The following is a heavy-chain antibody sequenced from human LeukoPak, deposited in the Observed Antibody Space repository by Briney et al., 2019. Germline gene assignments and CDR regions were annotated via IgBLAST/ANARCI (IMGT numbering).Heavy chain of an antibody. J-gene: IGHJ5*02. D-gene: IGHD3-10*01. Sequence: SETLSLTCAVYGGSFSGYYWSWIRQPPGKGLEGIGEINHSGSTNYNPSLKSRVTISVDTSKNQFSLKLSSVTAADTAVYYCASLTMVRGGWFDPWGQGTLVTVSS. CDR2: INHSGST. CDR3: ASLTMVRGGWFDP. CDR1: GGSFSGYY. V-gene: IGHV4-34*01.